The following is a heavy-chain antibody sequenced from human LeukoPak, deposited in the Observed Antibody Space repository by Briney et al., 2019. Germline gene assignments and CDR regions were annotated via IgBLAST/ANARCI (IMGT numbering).Heavy chain of an antibody. CDR2: TYYRSKWYN. CDR3: ARDGTTVVTPVGAFDI. D-gene: IGHD4-23*01. J-gene: IGHJ3*02. CDR1: GDSVSSNSAA. Sequence: SQTLSLTCAISGDSVSSNSAAWNWIRQSPSRGLEWLGRTYYRSKWYNDYAVSVKSRITINPDTSKNQFSLQLNSVTPEDTAVYYCARDGTTVVTPVGAFDIWGQGTMVTVSS. V-gene: IGHV6-1*01.